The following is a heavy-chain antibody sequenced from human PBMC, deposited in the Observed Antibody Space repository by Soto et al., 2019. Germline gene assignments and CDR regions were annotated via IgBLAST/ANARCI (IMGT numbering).Heavy chain of an antibody. J-gene: IGHJ4*02. D-gene: IGHD3-22*01. Sequence: QVQLQESGPGLVKPSETLSLTCTVSGGSVSSGSYYWSWIRQPPGKGLEWIGYIYYSGTTNYNPSLKSRVTTSVDTSKKQFSLKLSYVTAADTAVYYCAREGTSGYYYVDYWGQGTLVTVSS. CDR3: AREGTSGYYYVDY. CDR2: IYYSGTT. V-gene: IGHV4-61*01. CDR1: GGSVSSGSYY.